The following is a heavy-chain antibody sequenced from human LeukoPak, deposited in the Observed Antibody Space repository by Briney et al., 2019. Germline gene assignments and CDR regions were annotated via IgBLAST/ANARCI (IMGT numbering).Heavy chain of an antibody. CDR3: VGIFGVVRRYYFDY. CDR2: IYYSGST. V-gene: IGHV4-39*07. CDR1: GGSISSSSYY. J-gene: IGHJ4*02. Sequence: SETLSLTCTVSGGSISSSSYYWGWIRQPPGKGLEWIGSIYYSGSTYHNPSLKSRVTISVDTSKNQFSLKLSSVTAADTAVYYCVGIFGVVRRYYFDYWGQGTLVTVSS. D-gene: IGHD3-3*02.